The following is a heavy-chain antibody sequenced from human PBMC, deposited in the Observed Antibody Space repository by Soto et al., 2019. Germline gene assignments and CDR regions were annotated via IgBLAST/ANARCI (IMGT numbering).Heavy chain of an antibody. J-gene: IGHJ3*02. CDR1: GYTFTSYD. CDR3: ARGAPLFGYCTNGVCNPASFDI. D-gene: IGHD2-8*01. CDR2: MNPNSGNT. Sequence: DSVKVSCKASGYTFTSYDINWVRQATGQGLEWMGWMNPNSGNTGYAQKFQGRVTMTRNTSISTAYMELSSLRSEYTAVYYCARGAPLFGYCTNGVCNPASFDIRRQGTMFTVS. V-gene: IGHV1-8*01.